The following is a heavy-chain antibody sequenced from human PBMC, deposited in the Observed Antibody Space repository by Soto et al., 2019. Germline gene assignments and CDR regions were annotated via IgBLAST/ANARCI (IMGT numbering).Heavy chain of an antibody. V-gene: IGHV1-3*01. CDR2: INAGEGYT. CDR3: ARAISGYVT. Sequence: QAHLVQSGAEVKNPGASVRVSCKASGITYSTYAIHWVRQAPGQGLEWMGWINAGEGYTRYSQDFQGRITLTTVTSASPTYTHLSKLTFADTGVYYCARAISGYVTWGQGTQVTVSS. CDR1: GITYSTYA. D-gene: IGHD6-25*01. J-gene: IGHJ5*02.